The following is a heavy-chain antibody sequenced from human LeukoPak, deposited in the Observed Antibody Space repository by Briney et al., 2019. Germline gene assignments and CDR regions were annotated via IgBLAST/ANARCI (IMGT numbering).Heavy chain of an antibody. Sequence: GASVKVSCKASGGSFTFTSHAITWVRQAPGQGLEWMAGIIPMYGSPSYAQRFQGRVTITSDESARTVYMELSSLRSEDTAVYYCAGFFYDNSHDAFDLWGQGTMVTVSS. CDR3: AGFFYDNSHDAFDL. CDR1: GGSFTFTSHA. V-gene: IGHV1-69*13. J-gene: IGHJ3*01. CDR2: IIPMYGSP. D-gene: IGHD3-22*01.